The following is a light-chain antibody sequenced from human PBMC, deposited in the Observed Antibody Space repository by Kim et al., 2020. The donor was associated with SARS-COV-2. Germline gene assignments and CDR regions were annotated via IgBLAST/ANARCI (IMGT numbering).Light chain of an antibody. CDR3: QQYRSYPWT. CDR2: KAS. CDR1: RNIDYW. Sequence: ASVGYKITITCRASRNIDYWVAWYEQKPGRAPKLQIYKASTLKSGFPSTFSGSGSGTEFTLTTSSLQPDDFATYYCQQYRSYPWTFGQGTKVDIK. J-gene: IGKJ1*01. V-gene: IGKV1-5*03.